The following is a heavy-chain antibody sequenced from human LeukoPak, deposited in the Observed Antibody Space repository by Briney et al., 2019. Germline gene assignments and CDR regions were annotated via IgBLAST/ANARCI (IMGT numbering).Heavy chain of an antibody. V-gene: IGHV3-23*01. CDR3: AKWGDYDVLTGYYVSDY. D-gene: IGHD3-9*01. Sequence: PSGGSLRLSCAASGFTFSNYAMSWVRQAPGKGLEWVSAITGSGDNTYYADSVKGRFTISRDNSKNTVFLQMNSLRAEDTAVYYCAKWGDYDVLTGYYVSDYWGQGTLVTVSS. CDR2: ITGSGDNT. J-gene: IGHJ4*02. CDR1: GFTFSNYA.